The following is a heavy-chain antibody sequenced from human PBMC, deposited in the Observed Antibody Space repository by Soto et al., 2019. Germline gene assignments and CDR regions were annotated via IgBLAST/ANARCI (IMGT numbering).Heavy chain of an antibody. CDR3: ARDRIYGDYVFDDYYYYYGMDV. V-gene: IGHV3-53*01. D-gene: IGHD4-17*01. CDR1: GFTVSSNY. CDR2: IYSGGST. J-gene: IGHJ6*02. Sequence: GGSLRLSCAASGFTVSSNYMSWVRQAPGKGLEWVSVIYSGGSTYYADSVKGRFTISRDNSKNTLYLPMNSLRAEDTAVYYCARDRIYGDYVFDDYYYYYGMDVWGQGTTVTVSS.